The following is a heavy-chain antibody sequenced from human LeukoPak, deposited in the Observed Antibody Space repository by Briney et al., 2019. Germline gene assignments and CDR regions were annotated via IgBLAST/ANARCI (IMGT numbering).Heavy chain of an antibody. CDR3: AVKKEGWYFDY. CDR2: IYYSGST. J-gene: IGHJ4*02. CDR1: GGSISSYY. V-gene: IGHV4-59*12. Sequence: SETLSLTCTVSGGSISSYYWSWIRQPPGKGLEWIGYIYYSGSTNYNPSLKSRVTISVDTSKNQFSLKLSSVTAADTAVYYCAVKKEGWYFDYWGQGTLVTVSS.